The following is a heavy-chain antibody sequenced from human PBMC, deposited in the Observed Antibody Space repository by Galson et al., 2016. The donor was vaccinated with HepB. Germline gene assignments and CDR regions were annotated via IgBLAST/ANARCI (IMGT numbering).Heavy chain of an antibody. CDR3: TRDTRDYYDTSASST. D-gene: IGHD3-22*01. Sequence: SLRLSCAASGFTFGDHAMSWFRQAPGKGLEWVGFIRSKTYGGTTEYAASVKGRFTISSDASRSVAYLQMNSLQTADTAVYYCTRDTRDYYDTSASSTWGQGTLVTVSS. CDR2: IRSKTYGGTT. J-gene: IGHJ5*02. V-gene: IGHV3-49*03. CDR1: GFTFGDHA.